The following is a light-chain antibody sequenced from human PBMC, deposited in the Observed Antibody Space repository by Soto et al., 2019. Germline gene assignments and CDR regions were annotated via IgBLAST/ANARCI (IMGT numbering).Light chain of an antibody. CDR2: SAS. CDR3: QQLKTYPYT. J-gene: IGKJ2*01. Sequence: IQLTQSPSSLSASVGDRVTITCLASQDINKFLAWFQQKPGKAPNLLIFSASTLQSAVPSRFSGGGSGTDFTLTINSLQPEDFATYYCQQLKTYPYTFGQGTKLESK. V-gene: IGKV1-9*01. CDR1: QDINKF.